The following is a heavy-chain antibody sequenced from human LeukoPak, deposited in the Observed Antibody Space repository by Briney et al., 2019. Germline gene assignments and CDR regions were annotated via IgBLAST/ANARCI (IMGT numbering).Heavy chain of an antibody. J-gene: IGHJ4*02. CDR2: ISNDGRTT. Sequence: GRSLRLSCVASEFTFSSYSMHWVRQAPGKGLEWMSVISNDGRTTYLSDSVKGRFSTSRDNSKNTVNLQMNSLRDEDTAVYYCARDPSRLLNGGRLDYWGQGTLVTVSS. CDR1: EFTFSSYS. D-gene: IGHD7-27*01. V-gene: IGHV3-30*04. CDR3: ARDPSRLLNGGRLDY.